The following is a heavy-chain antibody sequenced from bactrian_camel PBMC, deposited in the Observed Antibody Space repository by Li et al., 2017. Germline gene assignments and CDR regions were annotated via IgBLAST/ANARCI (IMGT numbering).Heavy chain of an antibody. Sequence: HVQLVESGGGSVQPGGSLRLSCVVSKEVIGTYCMGWFRQAPGKEREWVASIDGDDNAKHAGSVKGRFTISRDNAKNMVYLQMRNLKPEDSALYICAADSPTARADVRTLYAMYLGQGTQVTVS. CDR2: IDGDDNA. V-gene: IGHV3S53*01. CDR1: KEVIGTYC. J-gene: IGHJ4*01. D-gene: IGHD3*01. CDR3: AADSPTARADVRTLYAMY.